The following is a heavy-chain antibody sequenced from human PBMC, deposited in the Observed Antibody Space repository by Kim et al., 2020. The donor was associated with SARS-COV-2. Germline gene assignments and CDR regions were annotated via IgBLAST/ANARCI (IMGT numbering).Heavy chain of an antibody. CDR2: ISSSGSTI. J-gene: IGHJ6*02. D-gene: IGHD3-10*01. CDR3: ASPIYRGRFGEPSGMDV. CDR1: GFTFSDYY. V-gene: IGHV3-11*01. Sequence: GGSLRLSCAASGFTFSDYYMSWIRQAPGKGLEWVSYISSSGSTIYYADSVKGRFTISRDNAKNSLYLQMNSLRAEDTAVYYCASPIYRGRFGEPSGMDVWGQGTTVTVSS.